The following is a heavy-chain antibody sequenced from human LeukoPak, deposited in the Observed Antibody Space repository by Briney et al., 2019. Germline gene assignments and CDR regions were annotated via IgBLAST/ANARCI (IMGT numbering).Heavy chain of an antibody. Sequence: PGGSLRLSCSPPGLPFRSYEMNLVRHAPAGGLEWVSYFSSSGTPIYYAHSVKGRFTISRDNAKNSLYLQMNSLRAEDTAVYYCARVGVVVAATGILWFDPWGQGTLVTVSS. CDR3: ARVGVVVAATGILWFDP. D-gene: IGHD2-15*01. V-gene: IGHV3-48*03. CDR2: FSSSGTPI. J-gene: IGHJ5*02. CDR1: GLPFRSYE.